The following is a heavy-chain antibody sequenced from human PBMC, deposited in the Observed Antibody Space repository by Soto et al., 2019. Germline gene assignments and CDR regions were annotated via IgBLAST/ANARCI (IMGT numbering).Heavy chain of an antibody. Sequence: GGSVRLSCSASGFTFSNGWMNWVRQAPGKGLEWVGRIKSKTDGGTTDYAAPVKGRFTISRDDSKNTLYLQMNSLKTEDTAVYYCTTYGDYVEVFSVDYWGQGTLVTVSS. CDR1: GFTFSNGW. CDR3: TTYGDYVEVFSVDY. CDR2: IKSKTDGGTT. D-gene: IGHD4-17*01. J-gene: IGHJ4*02. V-gene: IGHV3-15*07.